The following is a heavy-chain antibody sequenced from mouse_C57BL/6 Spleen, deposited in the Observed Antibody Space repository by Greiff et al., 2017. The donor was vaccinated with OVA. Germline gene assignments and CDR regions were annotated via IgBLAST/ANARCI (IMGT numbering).Heavy chain of an antibody. J-gene: IGHJ4*01. CDR2: IDPSDSYT. CDR3: GNTVLSHIAYASDY. D-gene: IGHD1-1*01. V-gene: IGHV1-59*01. Sequence: QVHVKQPGAELVRPGTSVKLSCKASGYTFTSYWMHWVKQRPGQGLEWIGVIDPSDSYTNYNQKFKGKATLTVDTSSSTAYMQLSSLTSEDSAIYYYGNTVLSHIAYASDYWCQGTSLTVSS. CDR1: GYTFTSYW.